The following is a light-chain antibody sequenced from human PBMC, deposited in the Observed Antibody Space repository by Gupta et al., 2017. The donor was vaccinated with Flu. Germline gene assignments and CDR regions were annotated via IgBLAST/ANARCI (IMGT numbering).Light chain of an antibody. CDR2: GAS. CDR1: QTVGRN. J-gene: IGKJ5*01. Sequence: EIVLTQSPATLSLSPGERATLSCRASQTVGRNLIGWYQQKPGQAPRLLIYGASNRVTGIPARFSGSGSGTDFTLTISSLEPEDFAVYYCQQCTNRPITFGQGTRLEIK. CDR3: QQCTNRPIT. V-gene: IGKV3-11*01.